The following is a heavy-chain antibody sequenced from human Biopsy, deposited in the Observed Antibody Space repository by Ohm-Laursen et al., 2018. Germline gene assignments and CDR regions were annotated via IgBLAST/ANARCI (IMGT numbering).Heavy chain of an antibody. Sequence: SLRLSRTASGFRFDDYAMQWVRQAPGKGLEWVSGISWSSGTIGYADSVKGRFTVSRDNAKNPLFLQMNSLRVEDTALYYCVKSAYSSGFWEASDYWGQGTLVTVSS. D-gene: IGHD6-19*01. V-gene: IGHV3-9*01. CDR3: VKSAYSSGFWEASDY. CDR1: GFRFDDYA. J-gene: IGHJ4*02. CDR2: ISWSSGTI.